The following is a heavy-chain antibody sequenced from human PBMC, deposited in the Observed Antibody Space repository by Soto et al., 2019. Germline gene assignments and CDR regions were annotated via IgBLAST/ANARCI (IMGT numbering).Heavy chain of an antibody. CDR3: ATRYCGADCYSPEYFQH. CDR2: IIPIFGTA. V-gene: IGHV1-69*13. J-gene: IGHJ1*01. D-gene: IGHD2-21*02. CDR1: GGTFSSYA. Sequence: SVKVSCKAAGGTFSSYAISWVREAPGQGLEWMGGIIPIFGTANYAQKSQGRVTITADEYTSTAYMELSSLRSEDTAVYYCATRYCGADCYSPEYFQHSGQGTLVTVSS.